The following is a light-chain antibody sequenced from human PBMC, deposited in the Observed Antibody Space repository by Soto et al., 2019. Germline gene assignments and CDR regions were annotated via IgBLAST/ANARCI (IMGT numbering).Light chain of an antibody. CDR2: GAS. V-gene: IGKV3-20*01. J-gene: IGKJ1*01. CDR3: QQYGSSPQT. Sequence: EIALTQSPGTLSLSLGERATLSCRASQSVSSTNLAWYQQKPGQAPRLLIYGASSRATGIPDRFSGSGSGTDFTLTISRLEPEDFAVYYCQQYGSSPQTFGQGTKVEIK. CDR1: QSVSSTN.